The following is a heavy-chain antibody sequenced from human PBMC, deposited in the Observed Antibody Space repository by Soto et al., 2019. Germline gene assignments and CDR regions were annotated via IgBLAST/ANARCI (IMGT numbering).Heavy chain of an antibody. CDR1: GGTFSTYI. CDR3: ARDGLTTRGDDFDL. Sequence: QVQLVQSGAEVKKPGSSVKVSCKAPGGTFSTYIISWVRQAPGQGLEWMGRIIPIPDITNYAQKFQGRVTITADKSTSTAYMELSSLRSEDTDVYYSARDGLTTRGDDFDLWGQWTMVTVSS. J-gene: IGHJ3*01. V-gene: IGHV1-69*08. CDR2: IIPIPDIT. D-gene: IGHD3-3*01.